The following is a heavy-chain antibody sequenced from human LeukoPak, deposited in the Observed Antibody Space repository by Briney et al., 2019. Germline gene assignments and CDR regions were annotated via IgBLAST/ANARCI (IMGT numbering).Heavy chain of an antibody. CDR3: ATSLTYYDSSASWGGAFDI. CDR1: GYTLTELS. V-gene: IGHV1-24*01. J-gene: IGHJ3*02. D-gene: IGHD3-22*01. Sequence: ASVKVSCKVSGYTLTELSMHWVRQAPGKGLEWMGGFDPEDGETIYAQKFQGRVTMTEDTSTDTAYMELSSLRSEDTAVYYCATSLTYYDSSASWGGAFDIWGQGTMVTVSS. CDR2: FDPEDGET.